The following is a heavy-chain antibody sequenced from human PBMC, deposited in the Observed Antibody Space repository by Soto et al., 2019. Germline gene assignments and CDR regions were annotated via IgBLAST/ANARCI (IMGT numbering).Heavy chain of an antibody. D-gene: IGHD5-12*01. Sequence: SETLSLTCTVSGGSISSYYWSWIRQPPGKGLEWIGYIYYSGSTNYNPSLKSRVTISVDTPKNQFSLKLSSVTAAYTAVYYCAREAPYRGYDWGGQGTLVTVSS. V-gene: IGHV4-59*01. CDR2: IYYSGST. J-gene: IGHJ4*02. CDR1: GGSISSYY. CDR3: AREAPYRGYDW.